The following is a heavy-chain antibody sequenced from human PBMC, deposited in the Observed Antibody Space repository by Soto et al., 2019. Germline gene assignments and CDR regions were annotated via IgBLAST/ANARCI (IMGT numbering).Heavy chain of an antibody. CDR2: IYHSGTT. D-gene: IGHD3-22*01. CDR1: GFSISSGYF. Sequence: SETLSLTCAVSGFSISSGYFWGWIRQPPGKGPEWLGSIYHSGTTYYNPSVKGRVTISVDTSKNQFSLKMSSVTAADTAVYYYARDSSGYYWFDPWGQGTLVTVSS. V-gene: IGHV4-38-2*02. CDR3: ARDSSGYYWFDP. J-gene: IGHJ5*02.